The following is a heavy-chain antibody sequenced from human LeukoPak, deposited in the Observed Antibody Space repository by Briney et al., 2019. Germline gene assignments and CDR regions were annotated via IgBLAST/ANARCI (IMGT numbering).Heavy chain of an antibody. CDR2: ISYDGSNK. CDR1: GFTFSSYA. V-gene: IGHV3-30-3*01. CDR3: ASLGATTAYFDY. J-gene: IGHJ4*02. D-gene: IGHD1-26*01. Sequence: GGSLRLSCAASGFTFSSYAMHWVRRAPGKGLEWVAVISYDGSNKNYADSVKGRFTISRDNSKNTLYLQMNSLRAEDTAVYYCASLGATTAYFDYWGQGTLVTVSS.